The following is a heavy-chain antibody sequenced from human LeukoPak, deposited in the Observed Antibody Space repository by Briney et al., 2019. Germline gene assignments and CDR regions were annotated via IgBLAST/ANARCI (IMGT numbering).Heavy chain of an antibody. Sequence: AGSLRLXCAASGFTFSNFWMKWVRQAPGKGLEWVANIKQDGREKYYVYSVKGRFTMSRDNAKNSLYLQMNSLRAEDTAVYYCARGGGNYYNYWGQGTLVTVSS. D-gene: IGHD4-23*01. CDR1: GFTFSNFW. J-gene: IGHJ4*02. CDR2: IKQDGREK. V-gene: IGHV3-7*01. CDR3: ARGGGNYYNY.